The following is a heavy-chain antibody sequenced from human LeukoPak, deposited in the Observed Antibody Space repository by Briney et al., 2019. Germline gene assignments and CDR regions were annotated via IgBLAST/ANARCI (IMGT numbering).Heavy chain of an antibody. CDR3: AREEVRITGNCFDP. CDR1: GFTFSSYW. D-gene: IGHD1-20*01. CDR2: INQDGSEK. J-gene: IGHJ5*02. Sequence: GGSLRLSCAASGFTFSSYWMNWVRQAPGKGLEWVANINQDGSEKYYVDSMRGRFTISRDNAKNSLYLQMNSLRAEDTAVYYCAREEVRITGNCFDPWGQGTLVSVSS. V-gene: IGHV3-7*01.